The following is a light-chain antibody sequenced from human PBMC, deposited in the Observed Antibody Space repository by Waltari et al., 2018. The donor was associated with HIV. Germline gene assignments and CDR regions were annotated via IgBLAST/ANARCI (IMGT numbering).Light chain of an antibody. J-gene: IGLJ1*01. CDR3: NSYTSSSLYV. V-gene: IGLV2-14*01. CDR1: SSDVGASNY. CDR2: EVS. Sequence: QSALTQPASVSASPGQSITISCTGTSSDVGASNYVPWYQHHPGKAPKLMIYEVSYRPSGVSERFSGSKSGNTASLTISGLQAEDEADYYCNSYTSSSLYVFGTGTKVTVL.